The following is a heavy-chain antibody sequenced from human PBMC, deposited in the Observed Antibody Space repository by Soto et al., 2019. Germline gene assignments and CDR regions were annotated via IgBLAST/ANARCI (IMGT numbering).Heavy chain of an antibody. CDR1: GYTFTGYY. Sequence: GASVKVSCKASGYTFTGYYMHWVRQAPGQGLEWMGWINPNSGGTNYAHKFQGRVTMTRDTSISTAYMELSRLRSDDTAVYYCARWDHYYDSIGYYWNWFDPWGQGTLVTVSS. D-gene: IGHD3-22*01. V-gene: IGHV1-2*02. J-gene: IGHJ5*02. CDR2: INPNSGGT. CDR3: ARWDHYYDSIGYYWNWFDP.